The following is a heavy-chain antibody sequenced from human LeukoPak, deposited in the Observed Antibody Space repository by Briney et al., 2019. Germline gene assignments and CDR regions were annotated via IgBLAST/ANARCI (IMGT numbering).Heavy chain of an antibody. D-gene: IGHD3-10*01. CDR2: ISGGGDST. J-gene: IGHJ4*02. V-gene: IGHV3-23*01. CDR1: GFTFSSYG. CDR3: ARDFVGEPSGY. Sequence: PGGSLRLAWAAAGFTFSSYGMTWVRQAPGEWLEWGSTISGGGDSTYYADSVKGRFSISRDNAKNSRCLQMNRLRAEDTAVYYCARDFVGEPSGYWGQGTLVTVSS.